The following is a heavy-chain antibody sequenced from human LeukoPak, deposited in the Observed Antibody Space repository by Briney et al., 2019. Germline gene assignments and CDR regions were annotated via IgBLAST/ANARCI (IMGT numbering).Heavy chain of an antibody. CDR3: AKPFRGNGDFFSFDI. D-gene: IGHD2-21*02. J-gene: IGHJ3*02. Sequence: QPGGSLRLSCAASGFIFTNYFMSWVRQAPGKGLEWVASIKHDGSEKYYVDSVRGRFTISRDNTMNSLYLQMSSLRAGDTAIYYCAKPFRGNGDFFSFDIWGQGTMVTV. CDR2: IKHDGSEK. CDR1: GFIFTNYF. V-gene: IGHV3-7*03.